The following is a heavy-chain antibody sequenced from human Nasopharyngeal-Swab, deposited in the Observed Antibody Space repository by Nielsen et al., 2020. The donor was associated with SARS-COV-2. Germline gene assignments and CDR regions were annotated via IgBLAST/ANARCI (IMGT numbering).Heavy chain of an antibody. CDR2: SRVKANSYSA. Sequence: GESLKISCVASGFNLGDYYMDWVRPAPGKGLEWLGHSRVKANSYSAEYAASVTGRFTFSREESRNLLYLQMNSLTTEDTAVYYCARVGICYNDWCGSYDSWGQGTLVTVSS. J-gene: IGHJ4*02. CDR1: GFNLGDYY. D-gene: IGHD3-9*01. CDR3: ARVGICYNDWCGSYDS. V-gene: IGHV3-72*01.